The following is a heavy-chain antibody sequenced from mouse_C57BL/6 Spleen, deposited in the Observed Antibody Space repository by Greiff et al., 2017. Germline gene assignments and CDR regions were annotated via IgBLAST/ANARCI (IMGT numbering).Heavy chain of an antibody. CDR2: ISDGGSYT. CDR1: GFTFSSYA. Sequence: DVHLVESGGGLVKPGGSLKLSCAASGFTFSSYAMSWVRQTPEKRLEWVATISDGGSYTYYPDNVKGRFTISRDKAKNNLYLQMSHLKSEDTAMYYCARALRSTMVTTEAWFAYWGQGTLVTVSA. V-gene: IGHV5-4*01. J-gene: IGHJ3*01. D-gene: IGHD2-2*01. CDR3: ARALRSTMVTTEAWFAY.